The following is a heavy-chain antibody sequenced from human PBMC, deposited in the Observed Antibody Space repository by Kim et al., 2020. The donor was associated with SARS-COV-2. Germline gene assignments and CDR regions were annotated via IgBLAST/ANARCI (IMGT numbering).Heavy chain of an antibody. CDR3: VRSPIGEDWADDYYYYYGMDV. CDR1: GGSISSSNW. Sequence: SETLSLTCAVSGGSISSSNWWSWVRQPPGKGLEWIGEIYHSGSTNYNPSLKSRVTISVDKSKNQFSLKLSSVTAADTAVYYCVRSPIGEDWADDYYYYYGMDVWGQGTTVTVSS. J-gene: IGHJ6*02. D-gene: IGHD2-21*01. V-gene: IGHV4-4*02. CDR2: IYHSGST.